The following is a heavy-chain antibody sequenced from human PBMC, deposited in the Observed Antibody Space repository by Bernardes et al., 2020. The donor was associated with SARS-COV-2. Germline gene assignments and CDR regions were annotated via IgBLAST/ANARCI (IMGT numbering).Heavy chain of an antibody. CDR3: ARMDIVVVVAAAIHYYYFDY. CDR1: GGSFSGYY. J-gene: IGHJ4*02. D-gene: IGHD2-15*01. CDR2: INHSGST. Sequence: SETLSLTCAVYGGSFSGYYWSLIRQPPGKGLEWIGEINHSGSTNYNPSLKSRVTISVDTSKNQFSLKLSSVTAADTAVYYCARMDIVVVVAAAIHYYYFDYWGQGTLVTVSS. V-gene: IGHV4-34*01.